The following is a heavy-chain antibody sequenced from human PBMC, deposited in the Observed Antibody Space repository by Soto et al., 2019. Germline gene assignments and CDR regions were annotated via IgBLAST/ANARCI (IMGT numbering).Heavy chain of an antibody. J-gene: IGHJ5*02. Sequence: ASVKVSCKASGYTFTSYGISWVRQAPGQGLEWMGWISAYNGNTNYPQKLQGRVTMTTDTSTSTAYMELRSLRSDDTAVYYCARVAFNYDILTGYPYNWFDPWGQGTLVTVS. CDR2: ISAYNGNT. V-gene: IGHV1-18*04. CDR3: ARVAFNYDILTGYPYNWFDP. CDR1: GYTFTSYG. D-gene: IGHD3-9*01.